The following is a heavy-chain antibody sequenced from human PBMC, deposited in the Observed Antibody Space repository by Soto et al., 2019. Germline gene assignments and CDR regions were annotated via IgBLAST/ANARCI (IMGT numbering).Heavy chain of an antibody. CDR2: IIPISGTA. V-gene: IGHV1-69*01. CDR3: ARSQGSSTSLAIYYYYYYGMHV. D-gene: IGHD2-2*01. Sequence: QVQLVQSGAEVKKPGSSVKVSCKASGGTFSSYAISWVRQAPGQGLEWMGGIIPISGTANYAQKFQGRVTTTTDESTSTAYMELSSLRSEDTAVYYCARSQGSSTSLAIYYYYYYGMHVWGQGTTVTVSS. CDR1: GGTFSSYA. J-gene: IGHJ6*02.